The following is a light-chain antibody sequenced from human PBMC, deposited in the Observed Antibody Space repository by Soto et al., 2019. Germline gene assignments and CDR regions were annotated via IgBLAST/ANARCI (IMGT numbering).Light chain of an antibody. J-gene: IGKJ1*01. CDR1: ESVSDSQ. Sequence: VLAQSPSTLSFSPGERATLSCRPSESVSDSQLAWYQQKGGQAPRLLIHGASSRATGIPDRFSGSGSGTDFILTTSRLEPEDFAVYYCQQYGSSPRTFGQGAKV. CDR3: QQYGSSPRT. CDR2: GAS. V-gene: IGKV3-20*01.